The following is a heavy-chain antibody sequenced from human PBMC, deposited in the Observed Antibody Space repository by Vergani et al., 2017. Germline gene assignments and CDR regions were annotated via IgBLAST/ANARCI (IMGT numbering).Heavy chain of an antibody. J-gene: IGHJ6*03. CDR1: GFTFSSYW. Sequence: EVQLVESGGGLVQPGGSLRLSCAASGFTFSSYWMSWVRQAPGKGLGWVANIKQDGSEKYYVDSVKGRFTISRDNAKNSLYLQMNSLRAEDTAVYYCARLRGYVNYYYCYDMDVWGKGTTVTVSS. D-gene: IGHD3-3*01. CDR3: ARLRGYVNYYYCYDMDV. CDR2: IKQDGSEK. V-gene: IGHV3-7*01.